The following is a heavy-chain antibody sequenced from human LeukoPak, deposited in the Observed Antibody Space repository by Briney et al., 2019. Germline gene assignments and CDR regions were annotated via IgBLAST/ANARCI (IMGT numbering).Heavy chain of an antibody. V-gene: IGHV1-2*02. J-gene: IGHJ4*02. CDR1: GGTFSSYA. D-gene: IGHD2-21*02. CDR2: IDPNSGGT. CDR3: ARGHSDLDY. Sequence: ASXKVSCKASGGTFSSYAISWVRQAPGQGVEWMGWIDPNSGGTKYAQNFLGRVTMTRDTSISTAYMELSSLRSDDTAVYYCARGHSDLDYWGQGTLVTVSS.